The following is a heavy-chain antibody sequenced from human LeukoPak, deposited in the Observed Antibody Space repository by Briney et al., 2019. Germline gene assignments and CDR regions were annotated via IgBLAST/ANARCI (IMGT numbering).Heavy chain of an antibody. V-gene: IGHV3-7*01. CDR1: GFTFSSYE. D-gene: IGHD4-17*01. CDR2: INQDGSKK. CDR3: ATSRSFTTVREFDH. Sequence: GGSLRLSCAASGFTFSSYEMNWVRQAPGKGLEWVANINQDGSKKYYVDSVRGRFTISRDNAKNSLYLQMDSLRVEDTAMYHCATSRSFTTVREFDHWGQGTLVTVSS. J-gene: IGHJ4*02.